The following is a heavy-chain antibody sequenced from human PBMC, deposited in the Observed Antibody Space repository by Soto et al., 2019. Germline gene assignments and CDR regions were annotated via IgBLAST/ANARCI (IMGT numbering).Heavy chain of an antibody. CDR1: GYTFIDYY. CDR3: AIPPGYISDWYYFDL. Sequence: QVQLVQSGAEVKKPGASVKVSCEASGYTFIDYYMHWVRQAPGQGFERMGRISPKSGGTNYAKKFQGRVTMTWDTSLTTAYMELSSLMSEDTAVYYCAIPPGYISDWYYFDLWGHGTLVTVSS. D-gene: IGHD6-19*01. J-gene: IGHJ4*01. V-gene: IGHV1-2*02. CDR2: ISPKSGGT.